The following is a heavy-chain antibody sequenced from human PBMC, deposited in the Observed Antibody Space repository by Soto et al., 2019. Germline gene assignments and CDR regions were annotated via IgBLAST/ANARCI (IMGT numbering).Heavy chain of an antibody. D-gene: IGHD2-15*01. J-gene: IGHJ4*02. CDR1: GYTFTSYY. CDR3: AREPRDIVVVVAATSGLDY. CDR2: INPSGGST. Sequence: ASVNVSCKSSGYTFTSYYIHWVRQAPGQGLECMGIINPSGGSTIYAQKFQGRVTMTRDTSASTVYMELSSLRSEDTAVYYCAREPRDIVVVVAATSGLDYWGQGTLVTVSS. V-gene: IGHV1-46*01.